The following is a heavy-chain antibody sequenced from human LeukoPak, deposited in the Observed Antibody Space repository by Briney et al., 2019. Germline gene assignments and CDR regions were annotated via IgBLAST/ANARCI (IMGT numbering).Heavy chain of an antibody. J-gene: IGHJ4*02. Sequence: SETLSLTCTVSGDSISSGIHYWNWIRQPAGKGLEWIGRIYTSGSTNYNPSLKSRVTISVDKSKTQFSLKLSSVTAADTAVYYCARRGRHSSWGQGTLVTVSS. D-gene: IGHD3-10*01. CDR2: IYTSGST. V-gene: IGHV4-61*02. CDR3: ARRGRHSS. CDR1: GDSISSGIHY.